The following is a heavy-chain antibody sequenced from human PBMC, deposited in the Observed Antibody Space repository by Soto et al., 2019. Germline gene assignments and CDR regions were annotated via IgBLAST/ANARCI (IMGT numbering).Heavy chain of an antibody. J-gene: IGHJ4*02. CDR1: GFAFNKFG. V-gene: IGHV3-30*18. CDR3: AKGGEVGGVLGDH. Sequence: QVQLVESGGGVVQPGTSLRLSCEASGFAFNKFGMHWVRQAPGKGLEWGAFISYDGSYQYYAYSVQGRLTITRDNSMNTLNMQLNSLRREDTAVYYCAKGGEVGGVLGDHWGQGTLVTVSS. D-gene: IGHD1-26*01. CDR2: ISYDGSYQ.